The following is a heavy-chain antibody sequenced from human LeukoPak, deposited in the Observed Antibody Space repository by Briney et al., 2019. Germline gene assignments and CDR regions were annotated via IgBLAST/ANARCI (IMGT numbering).Heavy chain of an antibody. CDR2: ICGSGVTT. J-gene: IGHJ4*02. Sequence: GGSLRLSCAVSGGTFSTDVKSWGRQAPRQGLEWVSVICGSGVTTYYADSVKGRFTISRDNSKNALYLQMNSLRAEDTAVYYCARVEGYCSDGSCYHFDYWGQGTLVTVSS. V-gene: IGHV3-23*01. CDR3: ARVEGYCSDGSCYHFDY. D-gene: IGHD2-15*01. CDR1: GGTFSTDV.